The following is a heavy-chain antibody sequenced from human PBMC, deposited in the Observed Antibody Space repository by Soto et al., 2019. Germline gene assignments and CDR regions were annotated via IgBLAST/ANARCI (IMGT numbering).Heavy chain of an antibody. D-gene: IGHD3-16*01. J-gene: IGHJ4*02. CDR1: DYTFTSYG. V-gene: IGHV1-18*01. Sequence: QVQLVQSGAEVKKPGASVKVSCKASDYTFTSYGISWVRQAPGQGLEWMGWISAYNGNTNYAQKLQGRVTMTTDTSTSTAYMELRSLRSDDTAVYYCARVGIMITLGGVIVGGYFDYWGPGTLVTVSS. CDR2: ISAYNGNT. CDR3: ARVGIMITLGGVIVGGYFDY.